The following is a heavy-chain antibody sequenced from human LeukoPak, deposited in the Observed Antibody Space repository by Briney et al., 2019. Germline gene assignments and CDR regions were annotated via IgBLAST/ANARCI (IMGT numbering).Heavy chain of an antibody. CDR1: GFTFSSSW. V-gene: IGHV3-7*01. CDR3: VRSAKTFDY. J-gene: IGHJ4*02. Sequence: GGSLRLSCAASGFTFSSSWMSWVRQAPGKGLEWVANIKHDGTEKYCVDSVKGRFTISRDNAKNSLYLQMNSLRAEDTAVYYCVRSAKTFDYWGQGTLVTVSS. CDR2: IKHDGTEK.